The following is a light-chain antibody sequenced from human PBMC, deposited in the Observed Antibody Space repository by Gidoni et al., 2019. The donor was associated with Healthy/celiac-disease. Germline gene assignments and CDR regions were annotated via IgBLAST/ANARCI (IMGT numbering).Light chain of an antibody. CDR3: QQSYSTPWT. CDR2: AAS. Sequence: DIQMPQSPSSLSASVGDRVTITCRASQSISSYLNWYQQKPGKAPKLLSYAASSLQSGVPSRFSGSGSGTDFTLTISSLQPEDFATYYCQQSYSTPWTFGQGTKVEIK. V-gene: IGKV1-39*01. CDR1: QSISSY. J-gene: IGKJ1*01.